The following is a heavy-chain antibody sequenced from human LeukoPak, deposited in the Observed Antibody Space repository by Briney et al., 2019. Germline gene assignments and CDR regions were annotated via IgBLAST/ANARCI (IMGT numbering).Heavy chain of an antibody. Sequence: ASVKVSCKASGYTFTGYYMHWVRQAPGQGPEWMGWINPNSGGTNYAQKFQGRVTMTRDTSISTAYMELSRLRSDDTAVYYCARAPIVGATRAAFDYWGQGTLVTVSS. V-gene: IGHV1-2*02. CDR3: ARAPIVGATRAAFDY. CDR1: GYTFTGYY. D-gene: IGHD1-26*01. J-gene: IGHJ4*02. CDR2: INPNSGGT.